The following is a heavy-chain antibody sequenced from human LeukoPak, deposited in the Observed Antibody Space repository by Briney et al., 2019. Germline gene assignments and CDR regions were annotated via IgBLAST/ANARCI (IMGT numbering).Heavy chain of an antibody. D-gene: IGHD1-26*01. J-gene: IGHJ6*02. CDR2: INADGGRT. Sequence: GGSLRLSCVASGFSLGPYAMHWVRQPRGKGLEWVSLINADGGRTYYADAVKGRFTISRDNSKDSLYLEMTGLRAEDSAIYYCATWAYYRGLDVWGRETTVTVSS. V-gene: IGHV3-43*02. CDR1: GFSLGPYA. CDR3: ATWAYYRGLDV.